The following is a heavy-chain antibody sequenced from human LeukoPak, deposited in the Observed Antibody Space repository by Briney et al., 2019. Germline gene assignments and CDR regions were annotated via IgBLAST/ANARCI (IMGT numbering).Heavy chain of an antibody. Sequence: QPGRSLRLSCAASGFTFSSYAMSWVRQAPGKGLEWVSAISGSGGSTYYADSVKGRFTISRDNSKNTLYLQMNSLRAEDTAVYYCAKGPYSSGWPWGATGFDYWGQGTLVTVSS. CDR2: ISGSGGST. CDR3: AKGPYSSGWPWGATGFDY. D-gene: IGHD6-19*01. CDR1: GFTFSSYA. J-gene: IGHJ4*02. V-gene: IGHV3-23*01.